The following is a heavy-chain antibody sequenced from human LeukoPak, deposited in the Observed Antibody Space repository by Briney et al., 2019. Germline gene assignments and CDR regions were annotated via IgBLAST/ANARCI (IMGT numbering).Heavy chain of an antibody. CDR2: INPNSGGT. CDR1: GYTFTRYY. D-gene: IGHD3-10*01. V-gene: IGHV1-2*02. J-gene: IGHJ4*02. Sequence: ASVKVSCKPSGYTFTRYYMHWVRQAPGQGLEWLGWINPNSGGTNYAQKCQGRVTMTRDKTNITAYMELSRLRSDDTAVYCCARGRRSTMVRGFPDYWGQGTLVTVSS. CDR3: ARGRRSTMVRGFPDY.